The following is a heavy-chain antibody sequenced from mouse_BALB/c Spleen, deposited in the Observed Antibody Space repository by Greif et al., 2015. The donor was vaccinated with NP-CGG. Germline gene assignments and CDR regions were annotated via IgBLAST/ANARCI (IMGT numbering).Heavy chain of an antibody. CDR2: IYRGRGNT. V-gene: IGHV1-77*01. D-gene: IGHD2-2*01. CDR3: ARKGLRRAMDY. CDR1: GYTFTDHY. J-gene: IGHJ4*01. Sequence: QAQLQQSGAEVARPGASVKLSCKASGYTFTDHYINWVKQRTGQGIEWIGEIYRGRGNTYYNEKFKGKATLTAVKSSSTAYMRLCGLPSEDSAVYFCARKGLRRAMDYWGQGTSVTVSS.